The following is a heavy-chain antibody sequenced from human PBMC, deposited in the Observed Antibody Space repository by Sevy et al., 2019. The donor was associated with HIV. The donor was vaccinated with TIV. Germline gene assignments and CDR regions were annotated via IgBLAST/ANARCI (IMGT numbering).Heavy chain of an antibody. D-gene: IGHD6-13*01. Sequence: GGSLRLSCTASGFTFGDYCMSWVRQAPGKGLEWVAFLKSDVYGGPVDHAESVRGRFVISRDDSKTNAYLQMNDLKTEDTGVYYCTRWKAAQSIFDYWGQGALVTVSS. CDR1: GFTFGDYC. CDR2: LKSDVYGGPV. V-gene: IGHV3-49*04. J-gene: IGHJ4*02. CDR3: TRWKAAQSIFDY.